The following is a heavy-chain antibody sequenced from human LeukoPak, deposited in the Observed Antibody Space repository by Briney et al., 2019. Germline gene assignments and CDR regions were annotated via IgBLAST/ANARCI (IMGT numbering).Heavy chain of an antibody. D-gene: IGHD2-15*01. V-gene: IGHV3-13*01. CDR3: AREIRETVVTRHYYYGIDV. J-gene: IGHJ6*02. Sequence: GGSLRLSCAASGFTFSTCDMHWVRQVTGKGLEWVSAIGTGDDTYYLGSVKGRFTISRENAKNVLYLQMSSLGAEDTAVYYCAREIRETVVTRHYYYGIDVWGQGTTVTVSS. CDR1: GFTFSTCD. CDR2: IGTGDDT.